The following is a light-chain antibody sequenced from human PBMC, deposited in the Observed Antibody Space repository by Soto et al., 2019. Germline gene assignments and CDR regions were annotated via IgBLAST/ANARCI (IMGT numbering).Light chain of an antibody. CDR3: QQYYRSRT. J-gene: IGKJ1*01. V-gene: IGKV4-1*01. CDR1: QSVLSTSNNKNY. Sequence: DIVMTQSPDSLAVSLGERATINCKSSQSVLSTSNNKNYLAWYQQKPGQPPKLLFYWASTRESGVPDRFTGSGSGTDFTLTISSLQAEDVAVYYCQQYYRSRTFGQGTKVEIK. CDR2: WAS.